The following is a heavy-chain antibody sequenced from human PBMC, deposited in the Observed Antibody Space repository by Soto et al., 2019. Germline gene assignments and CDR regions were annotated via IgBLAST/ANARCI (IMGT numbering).Heavy chain of an antibody. V-gene: IGHV3-21*01. CDR2: ISSSSSYI. CDR1: GFTFSSYS. J-gene: IGHJ4*02. CDR3: ARDPYYDSSGYHLPNYFDY. Sequence: PGGSLRLSCAASGFTFSSYSMNWVRQAPGKGLEWVSSISSSSSYIYYADSVKGRFTISRDNAKNSLYLQMNSLRAEDTAVYYCARDPYYDSSGYHLPNYFDYWGQGTPVTVSS. D-gene: IGHD3-22*01.